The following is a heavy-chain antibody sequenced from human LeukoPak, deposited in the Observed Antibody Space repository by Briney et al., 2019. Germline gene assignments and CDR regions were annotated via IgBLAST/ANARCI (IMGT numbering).Heavy chain of an antibody. CDR2: IYHSGST. CDR3: ASTIFGVVPKGYYYYYMDV. V-gene: IGHV4-38-2*01. J-gene: IGHJ6*03. D-gene: IGHD3-3*01. CDR1: GYSISSGYY. Sequence: SETLSLTCAVSGYSISSGYYWGWIRQPPGKGLEWIGSIYHSGSTYYSPSLKSRVTISVDTSKNQFSLKLSSVTAADTGVYYCASTIFGVVPKGYYYYYMDVWGKGTTVTVSS.